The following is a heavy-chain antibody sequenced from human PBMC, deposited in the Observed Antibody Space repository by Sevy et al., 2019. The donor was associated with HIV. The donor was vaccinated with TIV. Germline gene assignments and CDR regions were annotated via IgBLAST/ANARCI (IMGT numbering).Heavy chain of an antibody. Sequence: GGSLRLSCTASGFTFSSYEMNWVRQAPGKGLEWVSYISNSGSTIHYSDSVKGRFTISRDNAKNSLYLQMNSLRAEDTAVYYCAKDLYCSSTSCHRGFDYWGQGTLVTVSS. J-gene: IGHJ4*02. V-gene: IGHV3-48*03. D-gene: IGHD2-2*01. CDR1: GFTFSSYE. CDR2: ISNSGSTI. CDR3: AKDLYCSSTSCHRGFDY.